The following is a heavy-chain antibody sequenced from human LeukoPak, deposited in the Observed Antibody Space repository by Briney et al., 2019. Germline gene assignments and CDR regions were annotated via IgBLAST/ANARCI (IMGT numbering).Heavy chain of an antibody. V-gene: IGHV3-33*06. J-gene: IGHJ4*02. CDR3: AKDRYCSGGSCYYFDY. CDR1: GFTSSSYG. D-gene: IGHD2-15*01. CDR2: IWYDGSNK. Sequence: GGSLRLSCAASGFTSSSYGMHWVRQAPGKGLEWVAVIWYDGSNKYYADSVKGRFTISRDNYKNTLYLQMNSLRAEDTAVYYCAKDRYCSGGSCYYFDYWGQGTLVTVSS.